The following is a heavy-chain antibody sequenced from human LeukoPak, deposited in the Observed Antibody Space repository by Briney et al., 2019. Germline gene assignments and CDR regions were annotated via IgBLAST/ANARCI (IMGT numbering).Heavy chain of an antibody. D-gene: IGHD3-10*01. CDR3: ARGGSYGMDV. V-gene: IGHV3-21*01. J-gene: IGHJ6*02. Sequence: GGSPRLSRAASGFTFSSYSTNSVRPAPGEGLEWVSSISSSSSYIYYADSVKGRFTISRDNAKNSLYLQMNSLRAEDTAVYYCARGGSYGMDVWGQGTTVTVSS. CDR2: ISSSSSYI. CDR1: GFTFSSYS.